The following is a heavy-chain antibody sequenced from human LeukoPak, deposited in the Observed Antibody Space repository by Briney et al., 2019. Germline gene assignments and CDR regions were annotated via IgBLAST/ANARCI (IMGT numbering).Heavy chain of an antibody. V-gene: IGHV1-69*04. CDR2: IIPILGIA. Sequence: SVKVSCKASGGTFSSYAISWVRQAPGQGLEWMGRIIPILGIANYAQKFQGRVTITADKSTSTAYMELSSLRSEDTAVYYCARGGYGDYVSRWGQGTLVTISS. J-gene: IGHJ4*02. CDR3: ARGGYGDYVSR. D-gene: IGHD4-17*01. CDR1: GGTFSSYA.